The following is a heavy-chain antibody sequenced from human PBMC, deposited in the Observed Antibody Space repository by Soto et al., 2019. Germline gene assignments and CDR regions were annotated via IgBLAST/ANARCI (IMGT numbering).Heavy chain of an antibody. D-gene: IGHD1-1*01. V-gene: IGHV4-31*03. J-gene: IGHJ6*02. CDR1: GGSISSGGYY. Sequence: QVQLQESGPGLVKPSQTLSLTCTVSGGSISSGGYYWSWIRQHPGKGLEWIGYIYYSGSTYYNPSLKSRVTISVDTSKNQFSLKLSSVTAADTAVYYCARAPLEEMAPQLCMDVWGQGTTVTVSS. CDR3: ARAPLEEMAPQLCMDV. CDR2: IYYSGST.